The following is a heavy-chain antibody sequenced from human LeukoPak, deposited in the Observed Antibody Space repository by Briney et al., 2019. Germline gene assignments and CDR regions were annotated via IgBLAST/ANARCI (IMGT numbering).Heavy chain of an antibody. CDR1: GFTFSSNW. CDR3: AGHSGYVIH. J-gene: IGHJ4*02. V-gene: IGHV3-7*03. D-gene: IGHD5-12*01. Sequence: GGSLRLSCAASGFTFSSNWMAWVRQAPGKGLEWVANIKQDGSERYYVDSVKGRFTISRDNAKNSLDLQMNSLRADDTAVYYCAGHSGYVIHWGQGTLVTVSS. CDR2: IKQDGSER.